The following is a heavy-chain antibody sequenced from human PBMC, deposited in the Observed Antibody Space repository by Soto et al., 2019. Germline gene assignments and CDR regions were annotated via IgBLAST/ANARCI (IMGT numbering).Heavy chain of an antibody. Sequence: SVKVSCKASGGTFSSYAISWVRQAPGQGLEWMGGIIPIFGTANYAQKFQGRVTITADESTSTAYMELSSLRSEDTAVYYCARRGPSSSSEYYYYYYGMDVWGQGTTVTVSS. D-gene: IGHD6-6*01. CDR2: IIPIFGTA. J-gene: IGHJ6*02. V-gene: IGHV1-69*13. CDR1: GGTFSSYA. CDR3: ARRGPSSSSEYYYYYYGMDV.